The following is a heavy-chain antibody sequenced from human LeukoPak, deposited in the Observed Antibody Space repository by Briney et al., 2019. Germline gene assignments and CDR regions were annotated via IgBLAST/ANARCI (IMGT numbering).Heavy chain of an antibody. J-gene: IGHJ4*02. Sequence: GGSLRLSCATSGFSFSSYAMSWVRQAPGKGLEWVSAMSSSDDGRYYAASVRGRFTISRDTSRSALYLQMNSLRAEDAAVYYCAKAPVTSCRGAFCYPFDYWGQGTLVTVSS. V-gene: IGHV3-23*01. D-gene: IGHD2-15*01. CDR3: AKAPVTSCRGAFCYPFDY. CDR1: GFSFSSYA. CDR2: MSSSDDGR.